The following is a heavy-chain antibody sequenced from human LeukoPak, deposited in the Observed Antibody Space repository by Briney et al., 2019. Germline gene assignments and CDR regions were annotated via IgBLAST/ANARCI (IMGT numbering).Heavy chain of an antibody. CDR3: ARDFPGIGVTGTRPLDY. J-gene: IGHJ4*02. CDR2: IYSGGST. CDR1: GFIVSSNY. Sequence: GGSLRLSCAASGFIVSSNYMSWARQAPGKGLEWVSVIYSGGSTYYADSVKGRFTISRDNSKNTLHLQMNSLRAEDTAVYYCARDFPGIGVTGTRPLDYWGQGTLVTVSS. D-gene: IGHD6-13*01. V-gene: IGHV3-53*01.